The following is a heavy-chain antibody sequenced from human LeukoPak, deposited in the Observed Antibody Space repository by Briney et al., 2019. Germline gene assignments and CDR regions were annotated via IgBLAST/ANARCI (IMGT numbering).Heavy chain of an antibody. CDR1: GFTVSSNS. V-gene: IGHV3-53*01. J-gene: IGHJ4*02. Sequence: GGSLRLSCTVSGFTVSSNSMSWVRQAPGKGLEWVSFIYSDNTHYSDSVKGRFTISRDNSKNTLYLQMNSLRAEDTAVYYCAKAVVPVISQHYFDYWGQGTLVTVSS. CDR2: IYSDNT. D-gene: IGHD3-22*01. CDR3: AKAVVPVISQHYFDY.